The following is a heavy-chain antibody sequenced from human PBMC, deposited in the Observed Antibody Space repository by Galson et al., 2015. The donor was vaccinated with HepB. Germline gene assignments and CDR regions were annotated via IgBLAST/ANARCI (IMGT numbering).Heavy chain of an antibody. CDR1: GFTFSSYA. J-gene: IGHJ6*02. Sequence: SLRLSCAASGFTFSSYAMSWVRQAPGKGLEWVSAISGSGGSTYYADSVKGRFTISRDNSKNTLYLQMNSLRAEDTAVYYCAKDLGGGSGGSGYYYYGMDVWGQGTTVTVSS. D-gene: IGHD2-15*01. V-gene: IGHV3-23*01. CDR2: ISGSGGST. CDR3: AKDLGGGSGGSGYYYYGMDV.